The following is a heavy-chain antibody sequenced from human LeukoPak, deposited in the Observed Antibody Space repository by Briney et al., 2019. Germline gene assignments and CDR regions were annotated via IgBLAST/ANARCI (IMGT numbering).Heavy chain of an antibody. Sequence: SETLSLTCTVSGGSISSSSYYWGWIRQPPGKGLEWIGSIYYSGSTYYNPSLKSRVTISVDTSKNQFSLKLSSVTAADTAVYYCARLKGDGYNSIALYYFDYWGQGTLVTVSS. V-gene: IGHV4-39*01. CDR1: GGSISSSSYY. J-gene: IGHJ4*02. CDR3: ARLKGDGYNSIALYYFDY. D-gene: IGHD5-24*01. CDR2: IYYSGST.